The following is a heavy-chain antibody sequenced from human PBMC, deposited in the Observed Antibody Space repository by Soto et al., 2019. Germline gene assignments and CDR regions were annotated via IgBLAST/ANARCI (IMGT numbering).Heavy chain of an antibody. CDR2: ISYDGSNK. CDR1: GFTFSSYG. V-gene: IGHV3-30*18. J-gene: IGHJ3*02. D-gene: IGHD6-13*01. Sequence: SLRLSCAASGFTFSSYGMHWVRQAPGKGLEWVAVISYDGSNKYYADSVKGRFTISRDNSKNTLYLQMNSLRAEDTAVYYCAKDSSFIALVLDAFDIWGQGTMVTVSS. CDR3: AKDSSFIALVLDAFDI.